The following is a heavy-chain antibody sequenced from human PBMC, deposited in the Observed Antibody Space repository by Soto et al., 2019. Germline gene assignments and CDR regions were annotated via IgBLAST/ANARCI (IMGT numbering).Heavy chain of an antibody. V-gene: IGHV1-69*12. D-gene: IGHD2-2*01. CDR2: IIPIFGTA. CDR1: GGTFSSYA. Sequence: QVQLVQSGAEVKKPGSSVKVSCKASGGTFSSYAISWVRQAPGQGLEWMGGIIPIFGTANYAQKFQGRVTITADESTSTAYMELSSLRSEDTAVYYCARGVLVPAAMLFRWFDPWGQGTLVTVSS. J-gene: IGHJ5*02. CDR3: ARGVLVPAAMLFRWFDP.